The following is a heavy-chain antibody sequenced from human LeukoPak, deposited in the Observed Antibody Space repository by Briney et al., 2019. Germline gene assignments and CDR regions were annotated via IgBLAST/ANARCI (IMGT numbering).Heavy chain of an antibody. J-gene: IGHJ3*02. CDR2: INPNSGGT. CDR1: GYTFTGYY. D-gene: IGHD3-3*01. V-gene: IGHV1-2*02. Sequence: GASVKVSCKASGYTFTGYYMHWVRQAPGQGLEWMGWINPNSGGTNYAQKFQGRVTMTRDTSISTACMELSRLRSDDTAVYYCAKGRLSYYDFWSGSLAFDIWGQGTMVTVSS. CDR3: AKGRLSYYDFWSGSLAFDI.